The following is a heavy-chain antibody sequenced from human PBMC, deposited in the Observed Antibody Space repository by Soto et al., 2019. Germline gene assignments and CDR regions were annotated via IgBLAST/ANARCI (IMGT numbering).Heavy chain of an antibody. CDR3: AKRHGGVVAATGWFDP. Sequence: GGSLRLSCAASGFTFSSYGMHWVRQAPGKGLEWVAVISYVGSNKYYADSVKGRFTISRDNSKNTLYLQMNSLRAEDTAVYYCAKRHGGVVAATGWFDPWGQGTLVTVSS. CDR2: ISYVGSNK. J-gene: IGHJ5*02. CDR1: GFTFSSYG. D-gene: IGHD2-15*01. V-gene: IGHV3-30*18.